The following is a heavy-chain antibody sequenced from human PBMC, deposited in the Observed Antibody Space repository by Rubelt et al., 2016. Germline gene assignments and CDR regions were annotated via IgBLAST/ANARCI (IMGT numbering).Heavy chain of an antibody. J-gene: IGHJ5*02. CDR1: GYTFTTYG. D-gene: IGHD2-2*01. CDR3: ARGYCSSANCLFNWFDP. Sequence: QVQLVQSGAEVKKPGASVKVSCKASGYTFTTYGISWVRQAPGQGLEWMGWIRTYNGNTNYAQKLQCTVTSTTDTSTSTAYMELRSLRSDDTAMYFCARGYCSSANCLFNWFDPWGQGTLVTVSS. CDR2: IRTYNGNT. V-gene: IGHV1-18*01.